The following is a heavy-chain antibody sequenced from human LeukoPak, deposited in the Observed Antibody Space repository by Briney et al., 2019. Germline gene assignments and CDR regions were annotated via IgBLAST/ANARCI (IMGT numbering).Heavy chain of an antibody. V-gene: IGHV1-46*01. CDR3: VREKDWGADDF. Sequence: ASVKVSCKASGYTFTTYFLHWVRQAPGQGLEWMGKFKPNTRTAHQGLRFRDSVRMTGDMSTRTVFLQLDSLRSDDTAVYYCVREKDWGADDFWGQGTLVTVST. CDR1: GYTFTTYF. J-gene: IGHJ5*01. CDR2: FKPNTRTA. D-gene: IGHD3-16*01.